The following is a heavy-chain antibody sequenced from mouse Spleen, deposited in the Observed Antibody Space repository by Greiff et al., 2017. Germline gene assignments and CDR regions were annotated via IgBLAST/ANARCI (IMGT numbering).Heavy chain of an antibody. CDR3: TRGSGYGYAMDY. CDR2: IDPENGDT. Sequence: QGPEQGLEWIGWIDPENGDTEYASKFQGKATITADTSSNTAYLQLSSLTSEDTAVYYCTRGSGYGYAMDYWGQGTSVTVSS. D-gene: IGHD3-2*02. V-gene: IGHV14-4*01. J-gene: IGHJ4*01.